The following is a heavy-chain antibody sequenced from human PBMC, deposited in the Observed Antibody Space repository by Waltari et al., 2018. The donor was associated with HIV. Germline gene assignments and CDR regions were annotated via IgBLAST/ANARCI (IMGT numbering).Heavy chain of an antibody. D-gene: IGHD4-17*01. V-gene: IGHV3-30*18. CDR2: ISYDGSNK. J-gene: IGHJ4*02. Sequence: QLAESGGGVVQPGRSLRLSCAGSGFTFTNYGLHWVRQAPGKGLEWVAAISYDGSNKKYVDSEKGRFTISRDNSKNTLYLQMNSLRAEDTAIYYCAKESDYGDFSVDYWGQGTLVTVSS. CDR3: AKESDYGDFSVDY. CDR1: GFTFTNYG.